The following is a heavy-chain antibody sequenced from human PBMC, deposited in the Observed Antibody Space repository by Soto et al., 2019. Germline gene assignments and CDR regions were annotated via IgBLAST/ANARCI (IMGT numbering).Heavy chain of an antibody. V-gene: IGHV3-23*01. CDR2: ISASGGTT. J-gene: IGHJ4*02. CDR3: AISVVGWSYFDY. CDR1: GLIFSSYV. Sequence: PGGSLRLSCAASGLIFSSYVMSWVRQAPGKGLEWVSSISASGGTTYYADSVKGRFTVSRHNSKDTLYLQMNSLRADDTAVYYCAISVVGWSYFDYWGQGTPVTVSS. D-gene: IGHD6-19*01.